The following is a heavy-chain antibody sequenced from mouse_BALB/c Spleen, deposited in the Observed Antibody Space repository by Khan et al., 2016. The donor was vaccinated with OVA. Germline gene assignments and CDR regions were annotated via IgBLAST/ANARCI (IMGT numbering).Heavy chain of an antibody. CDR2: INTYTGEP. CDR1: GYTFTNYG. D-gene: IGHD1-1*01. J-gene: IGHJ1*01. V-gene: IGHV9-1*02. Sequence: QIQLVQSGPELKKPGETVKISCKASGYTFTNYGMNWVKQAPGKGLKWMGWINTYTGEPTYADDFKGRFVFSLETSASTAYLQISNLKNEDMTTYFCARISSYVYSDVWGAGPRSPSPQ. CDR3: ARISSYVYSDV.